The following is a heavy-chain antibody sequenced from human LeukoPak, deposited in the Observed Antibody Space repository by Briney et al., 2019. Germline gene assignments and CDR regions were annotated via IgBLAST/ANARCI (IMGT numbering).Heavy chain of an antibody. CDR2: INAGNGNT. CDR3: ARNRHRNGYSFDY. Sequence: ASVKVSCKASGYTFTSYAMHWVRQAPGQRLEWMGWINAGNGNTKYSQKLQGRVTMTTDTSTSTAYMELTSLRSDDTAIYYCARNRHRNGYSFDYWGQGTLVTVSS. V-gene: IGHV1-3*01. CDR1: GYTFTSYA. D-gene: IGHD1-14*01. J-gene: IGHJ4*02.